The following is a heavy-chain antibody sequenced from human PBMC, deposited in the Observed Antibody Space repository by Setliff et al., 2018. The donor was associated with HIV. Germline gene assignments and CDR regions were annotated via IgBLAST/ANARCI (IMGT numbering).Heavy chain of an antibody. CDR3: ARVYYFDSSGYYQRGDVFDI. CDR1: GGSVSSVNYY. Sequence: PSETLSLTCSVSGGSVSSVNYYWSWIRQPPGKGLEWIGYIHYTGSTTYNPSLKSRVTISVDTSKNQISLKLTSVTAADTAMYHCARVYYFDSSGYYQRGDVFDIWGQGTMVTVSS. D-gene: IGHD3-22*01. J-gene: IGHJ3*02. CDR2: IHYTGST. V-gene: IGHV4-61*01.